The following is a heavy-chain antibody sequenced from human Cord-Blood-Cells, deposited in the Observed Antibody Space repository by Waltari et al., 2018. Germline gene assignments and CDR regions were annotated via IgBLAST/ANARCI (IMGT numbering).Heavy chain of an antibody. CDR1: GGSISSSSYY. J-gene: IGHJ4*02. Sequence: QLQLQESGPGLVKPSETLSLTCTVSGGSISSSSYYWGWIRQPPGKGLEWIGSIYYSGSTYYNPPLKSRVTISVDTSKNQFSLKLSSVTAADTAVYYCARQGLYYDILTGYYPFDYWGQGTLVTVSS. CDR2: IYYSGST. D-gene: IGHD3-9*01. CDR3: ARQGLYYDILTGYYPFDY. V-gene: IGHV4-39*01.